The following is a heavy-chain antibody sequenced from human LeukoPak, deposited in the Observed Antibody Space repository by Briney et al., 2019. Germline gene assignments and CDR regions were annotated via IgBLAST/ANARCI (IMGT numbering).Heavy chain of an antibody. Sequence: SETLSLTCTVSGGSISSYYWSWIRQPPGKGLEWIGYIYYSGSTNYNPSLKSRVTISVDTSKNQFSLKLSSVTAADTAVYYCARGSGVSSDYWGQGTMVTVSS. J-gene: IGHJ3*01. CDR2: IYYSGST. V-gene: IGHV4-59*01. CDR3: ARGSGVSSDY. D-gene: IGHD3-10*01. CDR1: GGSISSYY.